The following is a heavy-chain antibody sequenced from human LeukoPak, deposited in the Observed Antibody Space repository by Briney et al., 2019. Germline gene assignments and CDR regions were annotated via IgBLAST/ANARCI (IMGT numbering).Heavy chain of an antibody. Sequence: SETLSLTCAVYGGSFSGYYWSWIRQPPGKGLEWIGEINHSGSTNYNPSLKSRVTISVDTSKNQFSLKLSSVTAADTAVYYCARGLRYCISTSCYRIRRWFDPWGQGTLVTVSS. CDR1: GGSFSGYY. V-gene: IGHV4-34*01. CDR2: INHSGST. D-gene: IGHD2-2*01. CDR3: ARGLRYCISTSCYRIRRWFDP. J-gene: IGHJ5*02.